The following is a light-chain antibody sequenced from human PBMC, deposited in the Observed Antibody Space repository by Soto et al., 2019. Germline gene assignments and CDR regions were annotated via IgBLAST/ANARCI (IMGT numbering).Light chain of an antibody. V-gene: IGKV3-20*01. CDR3: EQDGSSPLT. CDR1: QSVSAGH. J-gene: IGKJ4*01. Sequence: EIVLTQSPGTLSLSPGERATLSCRASQSVSAGHLAWYQQKPGQAPRLLIYGASSRATGIPDRFSGSGSGTDFTVTISRLEPEDFAVYVCEQDGSSPLTFGGGTKVEIK. CDR2: GAS.